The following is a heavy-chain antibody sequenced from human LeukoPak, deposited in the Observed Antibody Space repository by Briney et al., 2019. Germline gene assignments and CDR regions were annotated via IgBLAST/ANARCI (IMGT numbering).Heavy chain of an antibody. J-gene: IGHJ4*02. CDR2: IRYDGSNK. V-gene: IGHV3-30*02. CDR1: GFTFGSYG. D-gene: IGHD1-26*01. CDR3: AKAGGREPDY. Sequence: GGSLRLSCAASGFTFGSYGMHWVRQAPGKGLEWVAFIRYDGSNKYYADSMKGRFTISRDNSKNTLYLQMNSLRAEDTAVYYCAKAGGREPDYWGQGTLVTVSS.